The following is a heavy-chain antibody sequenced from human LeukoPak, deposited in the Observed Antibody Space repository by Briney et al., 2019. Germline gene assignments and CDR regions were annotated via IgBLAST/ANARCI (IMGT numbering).Heavy chain of an antibody. CDR1: GFTFNNYA. J-gene: IGHJ4*02. Sequence: GGSLRLSCAASGFTFNNYAMTWVRQAPGKGLEWVSAISGGGSTYYADSVKGRFTISRDNPKNALYLQMNSLRAEDTAVYYCARRSRYGALDYWGQGTLVTVSS. CDR3: ARRSRYGALDY. V-gene: IGHV3-23*01. CDR2: ISGGGST. D-gene: IGHD1-1*01.